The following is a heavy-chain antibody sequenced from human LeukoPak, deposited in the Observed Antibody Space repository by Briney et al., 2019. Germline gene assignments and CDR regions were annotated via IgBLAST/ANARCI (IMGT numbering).Heavy chain of an antibody. CDR1: GFTFDDYA. V-gene: IGHV3-9*01. Sequence: GGSLRLSCAASGFTFDDYAMHWVRHAPGKGLEWDSGISWNSGSIGYADSVKGRFTISRDNAKNSLYLQMNSLRAEDTALYYCAKDMGRVQLWFGLDYWGQGTLVTVSS. D-gene: IGHD5-18*01. J-gene: IGHJ4*02. CDR2: ISWNSGSI. CDR3: AKDMGRVQLWFGLDY.